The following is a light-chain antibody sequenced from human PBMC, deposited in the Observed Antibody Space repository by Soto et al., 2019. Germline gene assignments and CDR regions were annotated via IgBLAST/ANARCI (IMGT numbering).Light chain of an antibody. Sequence: EIVMTQSPATLSVSPGERATLSCRASQSVSSNLAWYQQKPGQAPRLLIYGASTRATGIPVRFSGSGSGTEFTLTIRSLQSGDFAVYYWQQYNNWPMYTLGQGTKLEIK. J-gene: IGKJ2*01. CDR1: QSVSSN. CDR3: QQYNNWPMYT. V-gene: IGKV3-15*01. CDR2: GAS.